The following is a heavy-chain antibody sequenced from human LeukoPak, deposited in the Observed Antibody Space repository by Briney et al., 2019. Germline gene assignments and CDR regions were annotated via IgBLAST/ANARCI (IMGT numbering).Heavy chain of an antibody. Sequence: SETLSLTCTVSGGSISYYYWSWIRQPPGKGLEWIGYIYYSGSTNYNPSLKSRVTISVDTSKNQFSLKLRSATAADTAVYYCARSSDTSGYYYYFDYWGQGTLVTVSS. CDR3: ARSSDTSGYYYYFDY. CDR1: GGSISYYY. CDR2: IYYSGST. V-gene: IGHV4-59*01. J-gene: IGHJ4*02. D-gene: IGHD3-22*01.